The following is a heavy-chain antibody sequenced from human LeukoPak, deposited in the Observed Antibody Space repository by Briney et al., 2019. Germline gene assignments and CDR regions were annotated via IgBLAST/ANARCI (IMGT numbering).Heavy chain of an antibody. V-gene: IGHV3-21*01. CDR3: ARDGSRGNLVTAPDY. J-gene: IGHJ4*02. Sequence: GGSLRLSCAASGFTVSSNYMSWVRQAPGKGLEWVSSISSSSIYIYYADSVKGRFTISRDNAKNSLYLQMNSLRAEDTAVYYCARDGSRGNLVTAPDYWGQGTLVTVSS. CDR2: ISSSSIYI. D-gene: IGHD2-21*02. CDR1: GFTVSSNY.